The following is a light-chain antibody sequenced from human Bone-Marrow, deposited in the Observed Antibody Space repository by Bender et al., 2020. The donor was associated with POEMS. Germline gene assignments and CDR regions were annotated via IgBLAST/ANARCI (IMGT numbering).Light chain of an antibody. J-gene: IGLJ3*02. CDR1: NGHFCSA. V-gene: IGLV4-69*01. Sequence: QPVLTQSPSASASLGASVKLTCTLNNGHFCSAIAWHQLQPEKGPRFLMKVNNDGTHTKGDGIPDRFSGSRSGSEYYVTISSLQSEDEADYYCQTWGEGIRVFGGGTKLTVL. CDR2: VNNDGTH. CDR3: QTWGEGIRV.